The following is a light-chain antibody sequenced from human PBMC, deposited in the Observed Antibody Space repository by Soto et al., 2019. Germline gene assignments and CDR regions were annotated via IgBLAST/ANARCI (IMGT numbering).Light chain of an antibody. Sequence: QSALTQPASVSGSLGQSITISCTGTSSDVGGYNYVSWYQQHPGKAPKLMIYEVSNRPSGVSNRLSGSKSGNTASLTISGLQAEDEANSYCSSYTSSSTRVFGGGTQLPVL. CDR2: EVS. CDR3: SSYTSSSTRV. V-gene: IGLV2-14*01. CDR1: SSDVGGYNY. J-gene: IGLJ3*02.